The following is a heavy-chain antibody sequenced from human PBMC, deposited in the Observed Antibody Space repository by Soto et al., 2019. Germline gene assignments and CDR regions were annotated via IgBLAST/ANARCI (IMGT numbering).Heavy chain of an antibody. D-gene: IGHD5-18*01. CDR2: ISHSGST. V-gene: IGHV4-34*01. CDR3: ARAGGMVTTPSDY. J-gene: IGHJ4*02. Sequence: PSETLSLTCAVYGGSFSGYYWKWFLQPPEKGLEWIGEISHSGSTNYNPSLKSRVTISLDTSKNTFSLKLSSVTAADTAVYYWARAGGMVTTPSDYWGQGT. CDR1: GGSFSGYY.